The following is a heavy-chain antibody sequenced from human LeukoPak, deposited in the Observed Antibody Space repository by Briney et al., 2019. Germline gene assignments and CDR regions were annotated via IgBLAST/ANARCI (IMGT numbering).Heavy chain of an antibody. CDR3: AKTLVERIITSESLDY. Sequence: PGGSLRLFCAASGFTFSSYSMNWVRQAPGKGLEWVSSISSSSSYIYYADSVKGRFTISRDNAKNSLYLQMNSLRAEDTAVYYCAKTLVERIITSESLDYWGQGTLVTVSS. D-gene: IGHD1-1*01. CDR1: GFTFSSYS. V-gene: IGHV3-21*01. CDR2: ISSSSSYI. J-gene: IGHJ4*02.